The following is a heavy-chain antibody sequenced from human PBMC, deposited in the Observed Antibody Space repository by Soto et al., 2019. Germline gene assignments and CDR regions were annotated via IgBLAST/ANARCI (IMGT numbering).Heavy chain of an antibody. J-gene: IGHJ3*02. CDR2: IIPIFGTA. Sequence: SVKVSCKASGYTFTSYGISWVRQAPGQGLEWMGGIIPIFGTANYAQKFQGRVTITADESTSTAYMELSSLRSEDTAVYYCASGNSSGWHAFDIWGQGTMVTVS. CDR3: ASGNSSGWHAFDI. V-gene: IGHV1-69*13. D-gene: IGHD6-19*01. CDR1: GYTFTSYG.